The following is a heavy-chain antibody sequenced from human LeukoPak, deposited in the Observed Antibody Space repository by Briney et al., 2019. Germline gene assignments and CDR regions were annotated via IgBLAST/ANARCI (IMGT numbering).Heavy chain of an antibody. CDR1: GYTFTGYY. V-gene: IGHV1-2*02. Sequence: ASVKVSCKASGYTFTGYYMHWVRQAPGQGLEWMGWINPNSGGTNYAQKFQGRVTMTRDTSISTAYMELRSLRSDDTAVYYCARPRLASNNWFDPWGQGTLVTVSS. CDR2: INPNSGGT. CDR3: ARPRLASNNWFDP. D-gene: IGHD2-15*01. J-gene: IGHJ5*02.